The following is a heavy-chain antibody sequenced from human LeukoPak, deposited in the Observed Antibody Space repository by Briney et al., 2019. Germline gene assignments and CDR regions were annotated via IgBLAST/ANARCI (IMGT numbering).Heavy chain of an antibody. Sequence: SETLSLTCTVSGGSIGSYFWSWIRQPPGKGLEWIGYIYYGGGTNYNPSFESRITISVDTSKNLISLNLTSVTASHTAIYYCARERGDYDSDNWFDSWGQGTLVTVSS. CDR3: ARERGDYDSDNWFDS. CDR2: IYYGGGT. CDR1: GGSIGSYF. J-gene: IGHJ5*01. D-gene: IGHD4-17*01. V-gene: IGHV4-59*01.